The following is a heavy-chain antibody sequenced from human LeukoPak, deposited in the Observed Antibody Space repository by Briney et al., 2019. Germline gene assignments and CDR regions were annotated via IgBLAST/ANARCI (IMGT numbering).Heavy chain of an antibody. CDR1: GGSISSYY. CDR3: ARAQWLVQTFDY. D-gene: IGHD6-19*01. Sequence: SEALSLTCTVSGGSISSYYWSWIRQPPGKGLEWIGYIYYSGSTNYNPSLKSRVTISVDTSKNQFSLKLSSVTAADTAVYYCARAQWLVQTFDYWGQGTLVTVSS. J-gene: IGHJ4*02. V-gene: IGHV4-59*01. CDR2: IYYSGST.